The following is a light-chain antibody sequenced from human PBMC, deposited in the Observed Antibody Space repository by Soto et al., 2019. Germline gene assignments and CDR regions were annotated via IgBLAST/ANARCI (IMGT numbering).Light chain of an antibody. V-gene: IGKV3-20*01. CDR2: GTS. Sequence: EIVLTQYPGTLYVSPGERATLSCRASQTISSNYLAWYQQKPGKAPSLLIYGTSSRATGIPDRFSGSGSGTDFTLTISRLESEESAIYYCQQYVSWTFGQGTKVEI. J-gene: IGKJ1*01. CDR1: QTISSNY. CDR3: QQYVSWT.